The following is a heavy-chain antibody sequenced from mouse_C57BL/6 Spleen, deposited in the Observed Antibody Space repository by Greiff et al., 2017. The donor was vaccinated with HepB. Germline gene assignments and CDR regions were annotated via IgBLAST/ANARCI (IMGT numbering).Heavy chain of an antibody. CDR2: IYPGNSDT. Sequence: VQLQQSGTVLARPGASVKMSCKTSGYTFTSYWMHWVKQRPGQGLEWIGAIYPGNSDTSYNQKFKGKAKLTAVTSASTAYMELSSLTNEDSAVYYCTRSYDYDGYFDVWGTGTTVTVSS. D-gene: IGHD2-4*01. CDR1: GYTFTSYW. CDR3: TRSYDYDGYFDV. V-gene: IGHV1-5*01. J-gene: IGHJ1*03.